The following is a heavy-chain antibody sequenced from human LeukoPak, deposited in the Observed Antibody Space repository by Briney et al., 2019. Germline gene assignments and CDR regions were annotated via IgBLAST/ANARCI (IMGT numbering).Heavy chain of an antibody. CDR3: ASEGNYDSSGYSRYNYYYMDV. CDR1: GGTFSSYS. J-gene: IGHJ6*03. CDR2: IIPAFGTA. D-gene: IGHD3-22*01. Sequence: SVKVSCKGSGGTFSSYSISWVRQAPGQGLEWMGGIIPAFGTAHYAQRFQGRVTFTTDESTTTAYMELRSLRSEDTAVYYCASEGNYDSSGYSRYNYYYMDVWGKGTAVTVSS. V-gene: IGHV1-69*05.